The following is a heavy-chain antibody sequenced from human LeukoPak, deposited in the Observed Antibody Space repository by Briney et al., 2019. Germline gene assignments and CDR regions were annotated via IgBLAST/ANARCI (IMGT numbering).Heavy chain of an antibody. CDR2: FDPEDGET. CDR1: GYTLTELS. CDR3: ASFPPVYYDSSGYTDY. Sequence: ASVKLSCKVSGYTLTELSMHWVRQAPGKGLEWMGGFDPEDGETIYAQKFQGRVTMTEDTYTDTAYMELSSLRSDATAVYYCASFPPVYYDSSGYTDYWGQGTLVTVSS. J-gene: IGHJ4*02. D-gene: IGHD3-22*01. V-gene: IGHV1-24*01.